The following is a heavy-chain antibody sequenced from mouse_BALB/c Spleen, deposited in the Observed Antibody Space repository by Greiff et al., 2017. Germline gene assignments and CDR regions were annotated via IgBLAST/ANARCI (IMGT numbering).Heavy chain of an antibody. CDR2: ISYSGST. J-gene: IGHJ3*01. V-gene: IGHV3-8*02. CDR1: GDSITSGY. D-gene: IGHD1-2*01. CDR3: ARSQLLRLREAWFAY. Sequence: DVKLVESGPSLVKPSQTLSLTCSVTGDSITSGYWNWIRKFPGNKLEYMGYISYSGSTYYNPSLKSRISITRDTSKNQYYLQLNSVTTEDTATYYCARSQLLRLREAWFAYWGQGTLVTVSA.